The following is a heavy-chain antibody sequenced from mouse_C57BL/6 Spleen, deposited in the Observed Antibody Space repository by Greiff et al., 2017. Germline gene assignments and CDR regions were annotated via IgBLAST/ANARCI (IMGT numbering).Heavy chain of an antibody. J-gene: IGHJ2*01. V-gene: IGHV1-82*01. D-gene: IGHD4-1*01. CDR2: IYPGDGDT. CDR1: GYAFSSSW. CDR3: ARAGNWDYFDY. Sequence: QVQLQQSGPELVKPGASVKISCKASGYAFSSSWMNWVKQRPGKGLEWIGRIYPGDGDTNYNGKFKGKATLTADKSSSTAYMQLSSLTSEDSAVYFRARAGNWDYFDYWGQGTTLTVSS.